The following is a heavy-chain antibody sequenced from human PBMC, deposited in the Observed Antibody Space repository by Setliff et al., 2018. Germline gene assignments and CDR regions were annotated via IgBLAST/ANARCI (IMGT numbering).Heavy chain of an antibody. J-gene: IGHJ3*02. Sequence: AASVKVSCKASGYTFTGYYMHWVRQAPGQGLEWMGRINPSSGATIYAQKFQGRVTMTSDTSISTAYMELGRLRSDDTAVYFCARDGGGDSDAFDIWGQGTMVTVSS. D-gene: IGHD3-16*01. CDR1: GYTFTGYY. CDR3: ARDGGGDSDAFDI. V-gene: IGHV1-2*06. CDR2: INPSSGAT.